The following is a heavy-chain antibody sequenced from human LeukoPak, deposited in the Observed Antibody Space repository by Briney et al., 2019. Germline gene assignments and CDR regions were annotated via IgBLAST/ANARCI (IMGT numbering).Heavy chain of an antibody. J-gene: IGHJ3*02. CDR3: TTAPRGYCSGGSCSYAFDI. Sequence: GGSLSLSCAASGFTFSNAWMSWVRQAPGKGLEWVGRIKSKSDGGTTDYAAPVKGRFTISRDDSKNTLYLQMNSLKTEDTAVYYCTTAPRGYCSGGSCSYAFDIWGQGTMVTVSS. D-gene: IGHD2-15*01. CDR2: IKSKSDGGTT. CDR1: GFTFSNAW. V-gene: IGHV3-15*01.